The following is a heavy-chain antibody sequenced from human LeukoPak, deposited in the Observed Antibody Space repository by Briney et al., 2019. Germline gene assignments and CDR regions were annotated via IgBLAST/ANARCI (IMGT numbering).Heavy chain of an antibody. CDR2: ISAYNGNT. D-gene: IGHD1-26*01. CDR3: ARKRSPNSGMAREDY. CDR1: GYTFTSYG. V-gene: IGHV1-18*01. J-gene: IGHJ4*02. Sequence: ASVKVSCKASGYTFTSYGISWVRQAPGQGLEWMGWISAYNGNTNYAQKLQGRVTMTTDTFTSTAYMELRSLGSDDTAVYYCARKRSPNSGMAREDYWGQGTLVTVSS.